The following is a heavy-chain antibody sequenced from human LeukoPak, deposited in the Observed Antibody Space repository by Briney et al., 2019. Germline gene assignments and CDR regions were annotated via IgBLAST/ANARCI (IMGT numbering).Heavy chain of an antibody. CDR1: GFSFCSYA. J-gene: IGHJ4*02. CDR2: ISYDGSNK. V-gene: IGHV3-30-3*01. Sequence: GGSLRLSCAASGFSFCSYAMHWVRQAPGKGLEWVAVISYDGSNKYYADSVKGRFTISRDNSKNTLYLQMNSLRAEDTAVYYGARGGCSYDILTGDYKPHDYWGQVTLVTVSS. D-gene: IGHD3-9*01. CDR3: ARGGCSYDILTGDYKPHDY.